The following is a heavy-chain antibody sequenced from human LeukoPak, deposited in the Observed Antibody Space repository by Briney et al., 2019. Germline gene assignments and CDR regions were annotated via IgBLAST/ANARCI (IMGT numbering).Heavy chain of an antibody. CDR1: GYTFTSYA. V-gene: IGHV1-3*01. D-gene: IGHD5-18*01. CDR3: AKGFGVDTAMVRGYYYYYMDV. CDR2: INAGNGNT. J-gene: IGHJ6*03. Sequence: GASVKVSCKASGYTFTSYAMHWVRQAPGQRLEWMGWINAGNGNTKYSQKFQGRVTITRDTSASTAYMELSSLRSEDTAVYYCAKGFGVDTAMVRGYYYYYMDVWGKGTTVTVSS.